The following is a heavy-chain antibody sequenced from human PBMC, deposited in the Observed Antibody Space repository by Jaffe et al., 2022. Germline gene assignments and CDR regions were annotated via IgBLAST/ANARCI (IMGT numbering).Heavy chain of an antibody. CDR3: ARHWRGYCSGGSCYSTYYYYMDV. CDR2: IYYTGST. V-gene: IGHV4-59*02. CDR1: GGSVSSYY. D-gene: IGHD2-15*01. J-gene: IGHJ6*03. Sequence: QVQLQESGPGLVKPSETLSLTCTVSGGSVSSYYWSWIRQPPGKGLEWIGYIYYTGSTNYNPSLNSRVTISVDTSKNQFSLKLSSVTAADTAVYYCARHWRGYCSGGSCYSTYYYYMDVWGKGTTVTVSS.